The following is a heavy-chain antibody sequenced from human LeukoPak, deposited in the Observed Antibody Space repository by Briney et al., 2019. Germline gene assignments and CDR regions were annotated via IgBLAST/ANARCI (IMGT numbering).Heavy chain of an antibody. V-gene: IGHV3-53*01. Sequence: GGSLRPSCAASGFTVISNYMSWGHQAPGKGLEWVSVIYSGGSTYYADSVKGRFTISRDNSKNTLYLQMNSLRAEDTAVYYCASSYDSSGYYRARFDYLRQGRLVTVCS. CDR3: ASSYDSSGYYRARFDY. D-gene: IGHD3-22*01. CDR2: IYSGGST. CDR1: GFTVISNY. J-gene: IGHJ4*02.